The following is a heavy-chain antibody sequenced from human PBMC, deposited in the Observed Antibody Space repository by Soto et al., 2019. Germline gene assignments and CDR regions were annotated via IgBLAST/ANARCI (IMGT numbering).Heavy chain of an antibody. CDR2: ISYDGSNE. CDR3: ARDSAGLRIPGPAHYDGLDV. Sequence: GGSLRLSCAASESSFSSYGMHWVRQAPGKGLEWVAVISYDGSNEYHADSVKGRFSISRDNSKNTLYLQMSSLRAEDTAVYFCARDSAGLRIPGPAHYDGLDVWGQGTTVTVSS. CDR1: ESSFSSYG. D-gene: IGHD5-12*01. J-gene: IGHJ6*02. V-gene: IGHV3-30*03.